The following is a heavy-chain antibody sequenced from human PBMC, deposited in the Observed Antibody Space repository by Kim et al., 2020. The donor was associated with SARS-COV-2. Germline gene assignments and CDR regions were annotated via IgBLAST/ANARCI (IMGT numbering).Heavy chain of an antibody. Sequence: SETLSLTCAVSGASIYRNYWSWIRQSPGKGLEWIGYIYSSGSYSSGSTDYTPSLKSRVTMSVDASKNQFSLSLNSVTAADTAIYYCARGYYYGRGSNFDPWGQGTLVTVSS. D-gene: IGHD3-10*01. CDR3: ARGYYYGRGSNFDP. J-gene: IGHJ5*02. CDR2: IYSSGSYSSGST. CDR1: GASIYRNY. V-gene: IGHV4-59*03.